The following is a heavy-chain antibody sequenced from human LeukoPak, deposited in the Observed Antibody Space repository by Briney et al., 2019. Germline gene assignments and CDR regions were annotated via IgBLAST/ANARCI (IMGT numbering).Heavy chain of an antibody. Sequence: SETLSLTCAVYGGSFSGYYWSWIRQPPGKGLEWIGEINHSGSTNYNPSLKSRVTISVDTSKNQFSLKLSSVTAADTAVYYCARGEFYYYDSSGYFVHWGQGTLVTVSS. D-gene: IGHD3-22*01. V-gene: IGHV4-34*01. CDR3: ARGEFYYYDSSGYFVH. CDR1: GGSFSGYY. J-gene: IGHJ5*02. CDR2: INHSGST.